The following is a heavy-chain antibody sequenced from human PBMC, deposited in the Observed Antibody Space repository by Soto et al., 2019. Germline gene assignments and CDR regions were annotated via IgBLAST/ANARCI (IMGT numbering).Heavy chain of an antibody. J-gene: IGHJ4*02. CDR2: IYASGSP. Sequence: SETLSLTCSISCGSISVYYWSWIRQRPGQGLEWIGYIYASGSPYYNPSLRSRVTISADTSKNQISLKLTSPTAADTAVYYCARGVGSSPPRYWGRGTLVTVSS. CDR1: CGSISVYY. D-gene: IGHD1-26*01. CDR3: ARGVGSSPPRY. V-gene: IGHV4-59*01.